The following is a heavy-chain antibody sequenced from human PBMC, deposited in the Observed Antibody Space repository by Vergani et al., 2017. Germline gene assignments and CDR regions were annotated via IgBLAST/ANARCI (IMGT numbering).Heavy chain of an antibody. V-gene: IGHV3-33*01. Sequence: QVQLVESGGGVVQPVRSLRLSCAASGFTFNQYGMHWVRQAPGKGLEWVAVTWYDGNNKQYADAVTGRFTMSRDNSKSTMYLQMNSLRDEDTGVYYCAGDLRLPYSRFDPWGQGTLVTVSS. CDR3: AGDLRLPYSRFDP. CDR2: TWYDGNNK. D-gene: IGHD5-12*01. CDR1: GFTFNQYG. J-gene: IGHJ5*02.